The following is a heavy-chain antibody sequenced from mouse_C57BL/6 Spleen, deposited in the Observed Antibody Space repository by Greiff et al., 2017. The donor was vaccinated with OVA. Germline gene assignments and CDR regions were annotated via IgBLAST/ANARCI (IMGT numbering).Heavy chain of an antibody. D-gene: IGHD3-2*02. CDR2: ISDGGSYT. J-gene: IGHJ3*01. V-gene: IGHV5-4*01. Sequence: EVKVEESGGGLVKPGGSLKLSCAASGFTFSSYAMSWVRQTPEKRLEWVATISDGGSYTYYPDNVKGRFTISRDNAKNNLYLQMSHLKSEDTAMYYCARDGSSGYLFAYWGQGTLVTVSA. CDR3: ARDGSSGYLFAY. CDR1: GFTFSSYA.